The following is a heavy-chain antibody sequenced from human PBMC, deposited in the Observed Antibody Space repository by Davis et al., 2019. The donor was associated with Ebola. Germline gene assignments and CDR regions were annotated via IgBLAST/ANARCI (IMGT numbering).Heavy chain of an antibody. CDR1: GGSFSGYY. V-gene: IGHV4-34*01. J-gene: IGHJ4*02. Sequence: SETLSLTCAVYGGSFSGYYWSWIRQPPGKGLEWIGEINHSGSTNYNPSLKSRVTISVDTSKNQFPLKLSSVTAADTAVYYCARSYSGYDVFDYWGQGTLVTVSS. CDR3: ARSYSGYDVFDY. CDR2: INHSGST. D-gene: IGHD5-12*01.